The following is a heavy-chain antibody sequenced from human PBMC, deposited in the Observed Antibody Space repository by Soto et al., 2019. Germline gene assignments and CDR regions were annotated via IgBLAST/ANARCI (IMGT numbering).Heavy chain of an antibody. J-gene: IGHJ4*01. CDR3: TTDSYFTSIIVRFDY. Sequence: GGSLRLSCAASGFTFSNAWINWVRQTPGKGLEWVGRVKSKTDGGTTDFAAPVKGRFAISRDDSKNMVYLEMNSLKPEDTALYYCTTDSYFTSIIVRFDYWGHGTLVTVSS. CDR2: VKSKTDGGTT. V-gene: IGHV3-15*07. D-gene: IGHD3-22*01. CDR1: GFTFSNAW.